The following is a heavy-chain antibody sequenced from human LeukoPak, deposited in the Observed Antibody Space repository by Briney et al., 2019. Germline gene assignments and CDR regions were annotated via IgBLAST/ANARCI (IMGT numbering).Heavy chain of an antibody. CDR2: IRYDGSNK. CDR3: AKGHHYYDSSGSSPLGPPPQH. J-gene: IGHJ1*01. D-gene: IGHD3-22*01. V-gene: IGHV3-30*02. Sequence: QPGGSLRLSCAASGFTFSSYGMHWVRQAPGKGLEWVAFIRYDGSNKYYADSVKGRFTISRDNSKNTLYLQMNSLRAEDTAVYYCAKGHHYYDSSGSSPLGPPPQHWGQGTLVTVSS. CDR1: GFTFSSYG.